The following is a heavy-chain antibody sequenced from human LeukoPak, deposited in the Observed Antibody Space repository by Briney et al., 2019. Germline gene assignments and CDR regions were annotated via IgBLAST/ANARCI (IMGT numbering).Heavy chain of an antibody. V-gene: IGHV4-59*01. CDR3: ARGGYCSSTSCALFDP. J-gene: IGHJ5*02. CDR2: IYYSGGT. CDR1: GGSISIYY. D-gene: IGHD2-2*01. Sequence: PSETLSLTCTVSGGSISIYYWSWIRQPPGKGLEWIGYIYYSGGTNYNPSLKSRVTISVDTSKNQFSLKLSSVTAADTAVYYCARGGYCSSTSCALFDPWGQGTLVTVSS.